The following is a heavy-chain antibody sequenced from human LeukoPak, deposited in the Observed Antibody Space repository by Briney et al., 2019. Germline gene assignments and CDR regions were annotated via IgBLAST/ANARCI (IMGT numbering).Heavy chain of an antibody. J-gene: IGHJ3*02. D-gene: IGHD5-18*01. CDR1: GGSISSYY. Sequence: PSETLSLTCPVSGGSISSYYWSWNRHPPGKGLEWVGYIYYSGSTNYNPSLKSRVTISVDTSKNQFSLKLSSVTAADTAVYYCARSLTRGYSYGWASFDIWGQGTMVTVSS. V-gene: IGHV4-59*01. CDR3: ARSLTRGYSYGWASFDI. CDR2: IYYSGST.